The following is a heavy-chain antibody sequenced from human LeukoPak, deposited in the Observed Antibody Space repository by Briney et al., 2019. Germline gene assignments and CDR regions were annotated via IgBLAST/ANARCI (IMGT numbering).Heavy chain of an antibody. CDR3: AKERIWFGLTHDAFDI. J-gene: IGHJ3*02. V-gene: IGHV1-46*01. Sequence: ASVKVSCKASGYAFTRHYTHWVRQAPGQGLEWMGLINPSGSSTIYAQKFQGRVTMTRDMSTSTDYMELSSLRAEDTAVYYCAKERIWFGLTHDAFDIWGQGTMVTVSS. CDR1: GYAFTRHY. CDR2: INPSGSST. D-gene: IGHD3-10*01.